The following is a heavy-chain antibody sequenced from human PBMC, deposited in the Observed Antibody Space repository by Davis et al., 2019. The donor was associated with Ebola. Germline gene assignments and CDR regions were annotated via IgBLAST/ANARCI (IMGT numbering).Heavy chain of an antibody. Sequence: PETLSLTCAVYGGSFSGYYWSWIRQPPGKGLEWIGEINHSGSTNYNPSLKSRVTISVDTSKNQFSLKLSSVTAADTAVYYCARRDGYAPPRYWGQGTLVTVSS. D-gene: IGHD5-24*01. J-gene: IGHJ4*02. CDR1: GGSFSGYY. V-gene: IGHV4-34*01. CDR3: ARRDGYAPPRY. CDR2: INHSGST.